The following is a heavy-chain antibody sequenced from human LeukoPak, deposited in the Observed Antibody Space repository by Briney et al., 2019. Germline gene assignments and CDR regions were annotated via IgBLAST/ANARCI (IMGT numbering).Heavy chain of an antibody. CDR2: IYSGGNT. CDR3: AKEYDLWHEQGNWFDT. Sequence: GGSLRLSCTVSGFTVSSNSMSWVRQAPGKGLEWVSFIYSGGNTLYSDSVKGRFTISRDNSRDTLYLHLNSLRAEDTAIYYCAKEYDLWHEQGNWFDTWGQGVLVTVSS. V-gene: IGHV3-53*01. J-gene: IGHJ5*02. D-gene: IGHD3-3*01. CDR1: GFTVSSNS.